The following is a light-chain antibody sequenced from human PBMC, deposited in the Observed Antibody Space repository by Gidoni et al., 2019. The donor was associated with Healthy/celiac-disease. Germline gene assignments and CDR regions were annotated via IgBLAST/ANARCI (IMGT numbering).Light chain of an antibody. CDR1: QSISSY. Sequence: DIQISQSPFSLSASVGDRVTITCRASQSISSYLNWYQQKPGKAPKLLIYAAYSLQSGVPSRFSGSGSGTDFTLSISSLHPEDFATYYCQQSYSTLWTFGQGTKVEIK. V-gene: IGKV1-39*01. CDR2: AAY. J-gene: IGKJ1*01. CDR3: QQSYSTLWT.